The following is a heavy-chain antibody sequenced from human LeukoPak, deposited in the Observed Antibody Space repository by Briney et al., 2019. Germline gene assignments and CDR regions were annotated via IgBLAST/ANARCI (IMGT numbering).Heavy chain of an antibody. Sequence: GSLRLSCAASGFTFSRYAMSWIRQPPGKGLVWIGEINHSGSTNYNPSLKSRVTISVDTSKNQFSLKLSSVTAADTAVYYCARGSFYCSGGSCYSGIWFDAWGQGTLVTVSS. CDR3: ARGSFYCSGGSCYSGIWFDA. CDR1: GFTFSRYA. V-gene: IGHV4-34*01. D-gene: IGHD2-15*01. J-gene: IGHJ5*02. CDR2: INHSGST.